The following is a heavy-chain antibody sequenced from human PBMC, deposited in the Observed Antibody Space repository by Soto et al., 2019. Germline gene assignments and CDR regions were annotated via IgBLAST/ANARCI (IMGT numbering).Heavy chain of an antibody. CDR3: ARAGAYDSSGYYYLYYFDY. CDR2: INAGNGNT. V-gene: IGHV1-3*01. CDR1: GYTFTSYA. Sequence: ASVKVSCKASGYTFTSYAMHWVRQAPGQRLEWMGWINAGNGNTKYSQKFQGRVTITRDTSASTAYMELSSPRSEDTAVYYCARAGAYDSSGYYYLYYFDYWGQGTLVTVSS. J-gene: IGHJ4*02. D-gene: IGHD3-22*01.